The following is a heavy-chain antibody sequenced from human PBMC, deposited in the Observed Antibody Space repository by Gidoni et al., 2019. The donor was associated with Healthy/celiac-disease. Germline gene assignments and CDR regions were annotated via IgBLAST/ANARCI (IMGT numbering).Heavy chain of an antibody. CDR2: IYYSGST. J-gene: IGHJ3*02. CDR1: GGSSSSYY. Sequence: QVQLQESGPGLVKPSETLSLTGTVSGGSSSSYYWSWIRQPPGKGLEWIGYIYYSGSTNYNPSLKSRVTISVDTSKNQFSLKLSSVTAADTAVYYCARELGIAPTPNLEPDAFDIWGQGTMVTVSS. CDR3: ARELGIAPTPNLEPDAFDI. V-gene: IGHV4-59*01. D-gene: IGHD7-27*01.